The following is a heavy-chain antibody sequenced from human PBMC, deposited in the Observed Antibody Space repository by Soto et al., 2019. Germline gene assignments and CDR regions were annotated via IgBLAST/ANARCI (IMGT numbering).Heavy chain of an antibody. J-gene: IGHJ3*02. CDR3: ARGISGSYRHDAFDI. CDR1: GGSFSGYY. V-gene: IGHV4-34*01. D-gene: IGHD1-26*01. Sequence: SETLSLTCAVYGGSFSGYYWSWIRQPPGKGLEWIGEINHSGSTNYNPSLKSRVTISVDTSKNQFSLKLSSVTAADTAVYYCARGISGSYRHDAFDIWGKGTMVTVSS. CDR2: INHSGST.